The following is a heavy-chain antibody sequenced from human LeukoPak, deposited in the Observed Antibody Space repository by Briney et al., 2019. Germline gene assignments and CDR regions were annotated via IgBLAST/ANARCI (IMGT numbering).Heavy chain of an antibody. CDR2: IYYSGST. V-gene: IGHV4-61*01. CDR1: GHSISSGSYY. Sequence: SETLSLTCSVSGHSISSGSYYWSWIRQPPGKGLEWIGYIYYSGSTNYNPSLKSRVTISVDTSKNQFSLKLSSVTAADTAVYYCARQHSGYDRDYFDYWGQGTLDTVSS. J-gene: IGHJ4*02. CDR3: ARQHSGYDRDYFDY. D-gene: IGHD5-12*01.